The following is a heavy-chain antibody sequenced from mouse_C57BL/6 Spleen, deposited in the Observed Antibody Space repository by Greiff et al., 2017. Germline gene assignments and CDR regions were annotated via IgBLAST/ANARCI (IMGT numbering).Heavy chain of an antibody. CDR2: IWSDGST. CDR3: ARHGVYYDYDVGAMDY. CDR1: GFSLTSYG. Sequence: QVQLKESGPGLVAPSQSLSITCTVSGFSLTSYGVHWVRQPPGKGLEWLVVIWSDGSTTYNSALKSRLSISKDNSKSQVFLKMNSLQTDDTAMYYCARHGVYYDYDVGAMDYWGQGTSVTVSS. D-gene: IGHD2-4*01. V-gene: IGHV2-6-1*01. J-gene: IGHJ4*01.